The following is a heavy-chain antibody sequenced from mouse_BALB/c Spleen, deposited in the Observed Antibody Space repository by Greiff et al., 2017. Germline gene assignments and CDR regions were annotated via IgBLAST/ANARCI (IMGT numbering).Heavy chain of an antibody. D-gene: IGHD2-4*01. CDR2: ISSGGSYT. J-gene: IGHJ3*01. CDR1: GFTFSSYA. Sequence: EVHLVESGGGLVKPGGSLKLSCAASGFTFSSYAMSWVRQSPEKRLEWVAEISSGGSYTYYPDTVTGRFTISRDNAKNTLYLEMSSLRSEDTAMYYCARDQGITAWFAYWGQGTLVTVSA. CDR3: ARDQGITAWFAY. V-gene: IGHV5-9-4*01.